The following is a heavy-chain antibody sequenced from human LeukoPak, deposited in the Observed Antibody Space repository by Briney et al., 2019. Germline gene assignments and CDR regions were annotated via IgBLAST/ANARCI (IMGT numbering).Heavy chain of an antibody. D-gene: IGHD5-18*01. CDR3: ATTAMPKGYYYYGMDV. V-gene: IGHV1-69*04. J-gene: IGHJ6*02. CDR2: IIPILGIA. CDR1: GGTFSSYA. Sequence: GASVKISCKASGGTFSSYAISWVRQAPGQGLEWMGRIIPILGIANYAQKFQGRVTITADKSTSTAYMELSSLRSEDTAVYYCATTAMPKGYYYYGMDVWGQGTTVTVSS.